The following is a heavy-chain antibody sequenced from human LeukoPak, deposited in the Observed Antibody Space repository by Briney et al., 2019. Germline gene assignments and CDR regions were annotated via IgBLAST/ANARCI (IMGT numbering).Heavy chain of an antibody. CDR3: ARELVPFITSGWFDP. J-gene: IGHJ5*02. CDR1: GGSISSYY. CDR2: IYTSGST. D-gene: IGHD3-22*01. V-gene: IGHV4-4*07. Sequence: SETLSLTCTVSGGSISSYYWSWIRQPAGKGLEWIGRIYTSGSTNYNPSLKSRVTMSVDTSKNQFSLKLSSVTAADTAVYYCARELVPFITSGWFDPWGQGTLVTVSS.